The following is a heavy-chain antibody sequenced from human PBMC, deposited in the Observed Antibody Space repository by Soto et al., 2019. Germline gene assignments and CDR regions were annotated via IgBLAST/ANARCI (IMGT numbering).Heavy chain of an antibody. CDR1: GFTFSYFA. Sequence: GGSLRLSCAASGFTFSYFAMSWVREAPGKGLEWVATISRSGDRTFYADSVRGRLIVSRDNSKDALFLQLTNLRGDDSALYYCARPFPDRTYYYSGMDVWGQGTTVTVS. V-gene: IGHV3-23*01. J-gene: IGHJ6*02. CDR3: ARPFPDRTYYYSGMDV. CDR2: ISRSGDRT. D-gene: IGHD3-10*01.